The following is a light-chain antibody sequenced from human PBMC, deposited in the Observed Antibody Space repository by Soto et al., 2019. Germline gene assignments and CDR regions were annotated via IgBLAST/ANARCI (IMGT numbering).Light chain of an antibody. J-gene: IGLJ2*01. V-gene: IGLV2-14*01. Sequence: QSALTQPASVSGSPGQSITISCTGTSSDVGGYNYVSWYQQHPGKAPKLMIYEVSNRPSGVSNRFSGSKSGNTASLTISGLQAEDEAAYYCSSYTSSSTLDVVFGGGTQLTVL. CDR1: SSDVGGYNY. CDR2: EVS. CDR3: SSYTSSSTLDVV.